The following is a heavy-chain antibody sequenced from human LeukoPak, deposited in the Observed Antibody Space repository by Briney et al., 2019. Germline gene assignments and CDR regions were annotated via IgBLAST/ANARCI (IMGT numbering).Heavy chain of an antibody. CDR2: IYYSGST. CDR3: ACEYGSGTSGGY. J-gene: IGHJ4*02. V-gene: IGHV4-39*01. Sequence: SETLSLTCTVSGGSISSSSYYWGWIRQPPGKGLEWIGSIYYSGSTYYNSSLKSRVTISVDTSKSQFSLKLSSVTAADTAVYYCACEYGSGTSGGYWGQGTLVTVSS. D-gene: IGHD3-10*01. CDR1: GGSISSSSYY.